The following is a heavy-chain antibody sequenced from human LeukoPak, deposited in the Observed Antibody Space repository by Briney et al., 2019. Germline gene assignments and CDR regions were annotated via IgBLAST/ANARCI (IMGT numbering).Heavy chain of an antibody. CDR1: GCTFDDYA. J-gene: IGHJ6*03. Sequence: GRSLRLSCAASGCTFDDYAMRWVRQAPGKGLEWVSGIIWNSGSIGYADYVKGRFTISRDNAKNSLYLQMNSLRAEDTALYYCAKDNRRGSSWSRVYYYYSDVWGKGNTVTVSS. D-gene: IGHD6-13*01. V-gene: IGHV3-9*01. CDR2: IIWNSGSI. CDR3: AKDNRRGSSWSRVYYYYSDV.